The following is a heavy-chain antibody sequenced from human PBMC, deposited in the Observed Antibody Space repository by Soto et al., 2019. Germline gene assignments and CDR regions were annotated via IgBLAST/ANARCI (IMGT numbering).Heavy chain of an antibody. J-gene: IGHJ5*02. D-gene: IGHD2-2*01. Sequence: PSEPRSCTCTVSGGSISSGDYYWCWIRQPPGQGLEWIGYIYYSGSTYYNPCLKSRVTISVDTCKNQFSLNLSSVTAADTAVYYCATLVVVPAAPRYNWFDPWGQGTLVTVSS. CDR2: IYYSGST. V-gene: IGHV4-30-4*01. CDR3: ATLVVVPAAPRYNWFDP. CDR1: GGSISSGDYY.